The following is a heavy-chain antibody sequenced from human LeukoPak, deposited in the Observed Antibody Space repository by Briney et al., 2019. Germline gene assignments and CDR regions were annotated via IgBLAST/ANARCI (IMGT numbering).Heavy chain of an antibody. D-gene: IGHD4-11*01. V-gene: IGHV3-23*01. CDR3: AKATDYSNYYYYYYMDV. CDR1: GLTFSSYA. CDR2: ISGSGGST. Sequence: GGSLRLSCAASGLTFSSYAMSWVRQAPGKGLEWVSAISGSGGSTYYADSVKGRFTISRDNSKNTLYLQMNSLRAEDTAVYYCAKATDYSNYYYYYYMDVWGKGTTVTVSS. J-gene: IGHJ6*03.